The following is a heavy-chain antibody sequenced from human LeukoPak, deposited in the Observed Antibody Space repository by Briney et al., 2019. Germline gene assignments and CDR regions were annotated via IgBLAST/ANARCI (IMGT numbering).Heavy chain of an antibody. CDR1: GYTFTSYY. D-gene: IGHD2-8*02. J-gene: IGHJ4*02. CDR2: INPSGTNT. Sequence: ASVKVSCKASGYTFTSYYMHWVRQAPGQGLEWMGLINPSGTNTNYAQKFRGRVTMTRDTSTSTVYMDLSSLRSEDKAMYFCAREEPGGYFDYWSQGTLVTVSS. CDR3: AREEPGGYFDY. V-gene: IGHV1-46*01.